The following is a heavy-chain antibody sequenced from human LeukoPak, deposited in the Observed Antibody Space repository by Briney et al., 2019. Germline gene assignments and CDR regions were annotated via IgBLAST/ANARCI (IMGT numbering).Heavy chain of an antibody. Sequence: SETLSLTCTVSGGSISSSSYYWGWIRQPPGKGLEWIGSIYYSGSTYYNPSLKSRVTISVDTSKNQFSLKLSSVTAADTAVYYCARRPPSYYFDYWGQGTLVTVSS. D-gene: IGHD3-10*01. J-gene: IGHJ4*02. CDR3: ARRPPSYYFDY. CDR2: IYYSGST. CDR1: GGSISSSSYY. V-gene: IGHV4-39*07.